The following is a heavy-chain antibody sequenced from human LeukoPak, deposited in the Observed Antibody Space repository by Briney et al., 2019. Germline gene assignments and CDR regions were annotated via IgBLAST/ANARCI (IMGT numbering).Heavy chain of an antibody. CDR3: AKDRQAAAPNVRFDP. J-gene: IGHJ5*02. CDR2: ISGSGDST. V-gene: IGHV3-23*01. D-gene: IGHD6-13*01. CDR1: GFTFSDYA. Sequence: GGSLRLSCAASGFTFSDYAMSWVRQAPGKGLEWVSVISGSGDSTYYADFVKGRFSISRDNPKNTLYLQMNSLRAEDTAVYYCAKDRQAAAPNVRFDPWGQGTLVTVSS.